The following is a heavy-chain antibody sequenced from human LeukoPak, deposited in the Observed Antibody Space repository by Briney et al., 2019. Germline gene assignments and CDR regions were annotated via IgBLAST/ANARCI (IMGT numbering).Heavy chain of an antibody. V-gene: IGHV4-39*07. CDR3: ARSPYYYGSGSHPDAFDI. CDR1: GGSISSSSYY. Sequence: SETLSLTCTVSGGSISSSSYYWGWIRQPPGKGLEWIGSIYYSGSTYYNPSLKSRVTISVDTSKNQFSLKLSSVTAADTAVYYCARSPYYYGSGSHPDAFDIWGQGTMVTVSS. CDR2: IYYSGST. J-gene: IGHJ3*02. D-gene: IGHD3-10*01.